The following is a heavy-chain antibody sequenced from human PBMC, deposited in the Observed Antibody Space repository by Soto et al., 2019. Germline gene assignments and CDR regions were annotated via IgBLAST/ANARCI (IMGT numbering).Heavy chain of an antibody. CDR2: INHSGST. Sequence: SETLSLTCAVYGGSLRGYYWSWIRQPPGKGLEWIGEINHSGSTNYNPSLKSRVTISVDASKNQFSLKLSSVTAADTAVYYCARVGGGTYYYYMDVWGKGTTVTVCS. CDR1: GGSLRGYY. V-gene: IGHV4-34*01. J-gene: IGHJ6*03. CDR3: ARVGGGTYYYYMDV. D-gene: IGHD3-16*01.